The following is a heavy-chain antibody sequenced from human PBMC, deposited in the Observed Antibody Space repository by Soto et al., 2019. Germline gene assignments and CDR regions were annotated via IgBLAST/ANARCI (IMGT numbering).Heavy chain of an antibody. Sequence: GGSLRLSCAASGFTFSSYGMHWVRQAPGKGLEWVAVIWYDGSNKYYADSVKGRFTISRDNSKNTLYLQMNSLRAEDTAVYYCARDHIAAAGGDAFDIWGQGTMVTVSS. CDR3: ARDHIAAAGGDAFDI. V-gene: IGHV3-33*01. CDR2: IWYDGSNK. D-gene: IGHD6-13*01. CDR1: GFTFSSYG. J-gene: IGHJ3*02.